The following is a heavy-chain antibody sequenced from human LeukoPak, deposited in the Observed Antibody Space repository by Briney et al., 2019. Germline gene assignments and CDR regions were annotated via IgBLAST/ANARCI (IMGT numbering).Heavy chain of an antibody. CDR3: ARLFGGVTTFDY. CDR2: ISSSSSYI. J-gene: IGHJ4*02. CDR1: GFTFSNAW. D-gene: IGHD2-8*02. Sequence: GESLRLSCAASGFTFSNAWMNWVRQAPGKGLEWVSSISSSSSYIYYADSVRGRFTISRDNAKNTLYLQMNSLRAEDTAVYYCARLFGGVTTFDYWGQGALVTVSS. V-gene: IGHV3-21*01.